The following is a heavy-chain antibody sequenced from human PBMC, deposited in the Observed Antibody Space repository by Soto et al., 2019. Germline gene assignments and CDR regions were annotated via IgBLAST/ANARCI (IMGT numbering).Heavy chain of an antibody. CDR2: ISSSSKTI. J-gene: IGHJ6*02. CDR3: ERRLVTYSFGMDV. Sequence: EVQLVESGGGLVQPGGSLRLSCVASEFTFSSYNMNWVRQAPGKGLEWVSYISSSSKTIYYADSVKGRFTIFRDNAKNSLYLQMNSRRDEDTAVYYCERRLVTYSFGMDVWGQGTTVTVSS. V-gene: IGHV3-48*02. D-gene: IGHD1-26*01. CDR1: EFTFSSYN.